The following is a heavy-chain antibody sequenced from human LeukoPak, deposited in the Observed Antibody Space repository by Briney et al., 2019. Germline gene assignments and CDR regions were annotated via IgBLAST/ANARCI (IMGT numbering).Heavy chain of an antibody. Sequence: SETLSLTCIVSGDSISSTSYYWAWIRQPPGKGLEWIGYIYYSGSTNYNPSLKSRVTISIDTSKNQFSLKLSSVTAADTAVYYCARGTFYYYYGMDVWGQGTTVTVSS. CDR3: ARGTFYYYYGMDV. CDR1: GDSISSTSYY. V-gene: IGHV4-61*05. J-gene: IGHJ6*02. CDR2: IYYSGST.